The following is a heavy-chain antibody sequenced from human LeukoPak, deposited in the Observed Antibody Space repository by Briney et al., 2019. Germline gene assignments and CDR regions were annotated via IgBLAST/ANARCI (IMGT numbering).Heavy chain of an antibody. Sequence: PSETLSHTCGVSGSSISNAHYWAWIRQPPGKGLEWIGNISQSGIATYHPSLKSRVSISLDTSKNHFSLNLRSVTAADTAVYFCARASVEHSIVAGDYFDYWGQGTLVTVSS. CDR3: ARASVEHSIVAGDYFDY. V-gene: IGHV4-38-2*01. J-gene: IGHJ4*02. CDR1: GSSISNAHY. D-gene: IGHD2-15*01. CDR2: ISQSGIA.